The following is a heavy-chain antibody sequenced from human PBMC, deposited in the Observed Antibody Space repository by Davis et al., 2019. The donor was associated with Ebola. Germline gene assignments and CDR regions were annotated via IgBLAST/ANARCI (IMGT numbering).Heavy chain of an antibody. J-gene: IGHJ5*02. Sequence: GGSLRLSCAASGFIFDDYAMHWVRQAPGKGLEWVSGISWNGGSIAYADSVKGRFTISRDNAKNSLYLQMNSLRAEDTAFYYCAKHTLRYSYPTNYFDPWGQGTLVTVSS. CDR1: GFIFDDYA. V-gene: IGHV3-9*01. CDR3: AKHTLRYSYPTNYFDP. D-gene: IGHD3-9*01. CDR2: ISWNGGSI.